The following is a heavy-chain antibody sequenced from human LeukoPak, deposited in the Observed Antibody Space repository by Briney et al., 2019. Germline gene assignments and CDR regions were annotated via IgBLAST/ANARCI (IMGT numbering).Heavy chain of an antibody. V-gene: IGHV3-7*01. D-gene: IGHD3-22*01. CDR1: GFTFSNYW. Sequence: GGSLRLSCEGSGFTFSNYWMGWVHQAPGKGLQWVANIKTDGSEKYYVDSVKGRFTISRDNAKNSLYLQMNSLRAEDTVVYYCATYSSLNRREFQFWGQGTLLTVSS. CDR2: IKTDGSEK. CDR3: ATYSSLNRREFQF. J-gene: IGHJ1*01.